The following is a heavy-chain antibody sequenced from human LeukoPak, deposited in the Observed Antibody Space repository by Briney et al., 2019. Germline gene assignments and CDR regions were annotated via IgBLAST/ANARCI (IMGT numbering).Heavy chain of an antibody. Sequence: PGGSLRLSCAASGFTFSSYGMHWVRQAPGKGLEWVAVISYDGSNKYYADSVKGRFTTSRDNSKNTLYLQMNSLRAEDTAVYYCAKLVYSNYGLDYWGQGTLVTVSS. J-gene: IGHJ4*02. CDR1: GFTFSSYG. CDR3: AKLVYSNYGLDY. V-gene: IGHV3-30*18. D-gene: IGHD4-11*01. CDR2: ISYDGSNK.